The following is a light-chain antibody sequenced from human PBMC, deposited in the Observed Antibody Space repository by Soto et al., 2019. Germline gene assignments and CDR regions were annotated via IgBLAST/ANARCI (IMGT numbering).Light chain of an antibody. CDR2: WAS. CDR3: QQYFGIPYT. V-gene: IGKV4-1*01. Sequence: DIVMTQSQDSLAVSLGERATINCKSSQSLLYSSDNKNYLAWYQQKPGQPPKLLIYWASTRESGVPDRFSGSGSGTDFTLTINSLQAEDVAVYYCQQYFGIPYTFGQGTKLEI. J-gene: IGKJ2*01. CDR1: QSLLYSSDNKNY.